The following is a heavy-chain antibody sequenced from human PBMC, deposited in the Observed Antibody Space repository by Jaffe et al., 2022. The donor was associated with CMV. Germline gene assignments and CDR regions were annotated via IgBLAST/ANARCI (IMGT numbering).Heavy chain of an antibody. Sequence: EVQLVESGGGLVQPGGSLRLSCAASGFTFSSYAMSWVRQAPGKGLEWVSAISGSGGSTYYADSVKGRFTISRDNSKNTLYLQMNSLRAEDTAVYYCAKDTRYCSSTSCYALSYYYYYMDVWGKGTTVTVSS. CDR2: ISGSGGST. CDR1: GFTFSSYA. V-gene: IGHV3-23*04. CDR3: AKDTRYCSSTSCYALSYYYYYMDV. D-gene: IGHD2-2*01. J-gene: IGHJ6*03.